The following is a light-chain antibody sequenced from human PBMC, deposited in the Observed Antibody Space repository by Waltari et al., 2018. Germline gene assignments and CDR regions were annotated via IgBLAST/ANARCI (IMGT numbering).Light chain of an antibody. J-gene: IGKJ2*01. CDR1: QGITSH. CDR3: QQLNSYLYS. CDR2: AAS. Sequence: DIQFTQSPSFLSASVADRVPITCRASQGITSHLAWYQQKSGRAPNFLIYAASTLRRGVPSRFSGSGSGTVFTLTINDLQPEDFATYYCQQLNSYLYSFGQGTEVVMK. V-gene: IGKV1-9*01.